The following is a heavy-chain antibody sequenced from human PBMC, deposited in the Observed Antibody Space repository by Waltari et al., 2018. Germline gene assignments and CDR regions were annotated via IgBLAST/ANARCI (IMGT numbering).Heavy chain of an antibody. CDR3: ATVRQFGWFDP. CDR1: GGTFSSYA. J-gene: IGHJ5*02. Sequence: QVQLVQSGAEVKKPGSSVKVSCKASGGTFSSYAISWVRQAPGKGLERMGGFDTEDGETIYEQKVQGRVTMTEDTSTDTAYMELSSLRSEDTAVYYCATVRQFGWFDPWGQGTLVTVSS. D-gene: IGHD3-16*01. V-gene: IGHV1-24*01. CDR2: FDTEDGET.